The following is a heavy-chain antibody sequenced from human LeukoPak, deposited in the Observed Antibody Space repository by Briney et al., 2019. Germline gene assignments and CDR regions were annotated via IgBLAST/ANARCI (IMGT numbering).Heavy chain of an antibody. CDR1: GGTFSSYA. D-gene: IGHD3-22*01. CDR3: ARGRRSYYDSSGYAFDI. CDR2: IIPIFGTA. V-gene: IGHV1-69*05. J-gene: IGHJ3*02. Sequence: SVKVSCKASGGTFSSYAISWVRQAPGQGLEWMGGIIPIFGTANYAQKFQGRVTMTRNTSISTAYMELSSLRSEDTAVYYCARGRRSYYDSSGYAFDIWGQGTMVTVSS.